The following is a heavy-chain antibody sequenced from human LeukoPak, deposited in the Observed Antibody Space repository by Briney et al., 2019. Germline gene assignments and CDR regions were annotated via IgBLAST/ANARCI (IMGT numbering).Heavy chain of an antibody. V-gene: IGHV1-46*01. D-gene: IGHD6-19*01. CDR2: INPSGGST. CDR3: ARDVIAVAGTGDAFDI. CDR1: GYTFTSYY. Sequence: ASVKVSCKASGYTFTSYYMHWVRQAPGQGLEWMGIINPSGGSTSYAQKFQGRVTMTRDTSTSTVYMELSSLRSEDTAVYYCARDVIAVAGTGDAFDIWGQGTMVTVSS. J-gene: IGHJ3*02.